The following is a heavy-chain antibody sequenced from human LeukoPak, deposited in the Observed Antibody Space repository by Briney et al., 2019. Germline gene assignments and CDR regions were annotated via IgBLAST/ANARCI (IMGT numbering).Heavy chain of an antibody. D-gene: IGHD1-14*01. CDR3: ARSNQADDY. CDR1: GFTFSSYW. V-gene: IGHV3-74*01. J-gene: IGHJ4*02. Sequence: GRSLRLSCAASGFTFSSYWMHWVRQVPGKGLVWVARINPGGSSITYADPVKGRFTISRDNAKNTLYLQMDSLRAEDTGVYYCARSNQADDYWGQGTLVTVSS. CDR2: INPGGSSI.